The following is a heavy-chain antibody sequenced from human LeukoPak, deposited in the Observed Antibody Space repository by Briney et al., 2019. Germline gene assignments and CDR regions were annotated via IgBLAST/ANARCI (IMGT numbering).Heavy chain of an antibody. CDR1: GGSISSYY. D-gene: IGHD1-26*01. Sequence: PSETLSLTCTVSGGSISSYYWSWIRQPPGKGLEWIGYIYYSGSTNYNPSLKSRVTISVDTSKNQFSLKLSSVTAADTAVYYCARDRDSGLHDYWGQGTLVTVSS. J-gene: IGHJ4*02. CDR3: ARDRDSGLHDY. V-gene: IGHV4-59*01. CDR2: IYYSGST.